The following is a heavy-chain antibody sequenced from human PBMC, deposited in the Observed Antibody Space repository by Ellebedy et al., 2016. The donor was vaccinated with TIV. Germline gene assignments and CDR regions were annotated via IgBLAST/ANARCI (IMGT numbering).Heavy chain of an antibody. CDR3: ARAPRYKYCSSTSCYTVAEVDY. CDR2: IYPGDSDT. V-gene: IGHV5-51*01. D-gene: IGHD2-2*02. Sequence: GESLKISXKGSGYSFTSYWIGWVRQMPGKGLEWMGIIYPGDSDTRYSPSFQGQVTISADKSISTAYLQWSSLKASDTAMYYCARAPRYKYCSSTSCYTVAEVDYWGQGTLVTVSS. CDR1: GYSFTSYW. J-gene: IGHJ4*02.